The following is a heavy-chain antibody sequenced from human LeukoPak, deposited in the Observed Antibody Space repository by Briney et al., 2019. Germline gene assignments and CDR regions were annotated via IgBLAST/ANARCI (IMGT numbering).Heavy chain of an antibody. V-gene: IGHV1-2*02. CDR1: GYTFTGYY. CDR2: INPNKGGT. CDR3: ARDRGYFDSSGYRFDAFDI. D-gene: IGHD3-22*01. J-gene: IGHJ3*02. Sequence: ASVKVSCKASGYTFTGYYVHWVRQAPGQGFEWMGWINPNKGGTNYAQKFQGRVTMTRDTSISTAYMELNRLTSDDTAVFYCARDRGYFDSSGYRFDAFDIWGQGTMVTVSS.